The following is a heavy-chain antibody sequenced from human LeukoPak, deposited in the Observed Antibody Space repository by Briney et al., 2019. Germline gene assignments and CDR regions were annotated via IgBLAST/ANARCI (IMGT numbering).Heavy chain of an antibody. CDR2: MNPNSGNT. CDR1: GYTFTSYD. V-gene: IGHV1-8*03. J-gene: IGHJ4*02. CDR3: ARGPPANQIGIHY. Sequence: GASVKDSCKASGYTFTSYDINWVRQATGQGLEWMGWMNPNSGNTGYAQKFQGRVTITRNTSLSTAYMELSSLRSEDTAVYYCARGPPANQIGIHYWGQGTLVTVSS. D-gene: IGHD1-14*01.